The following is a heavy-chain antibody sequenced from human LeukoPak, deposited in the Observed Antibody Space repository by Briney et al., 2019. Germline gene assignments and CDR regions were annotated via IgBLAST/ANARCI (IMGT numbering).Heavy chain of an antibody. V-gene: IGHV4-59*01. D-gene: IGHD5-18*01. CDR1: GGSFSGYY. CDR2: IYYSGST. J-gene: IGHJ4*02. Sequence: PSETLSLTCAVYGGSFSGYYWSWIRQPPGKGLEWIGYIYYSGSTNYNPSLKSRVTISEDTSKNQFSLKLSSVTAADTAVYYCARAGYTAMASEWGQGTLVTVSS. CDR3: ARAGYTAMASE.